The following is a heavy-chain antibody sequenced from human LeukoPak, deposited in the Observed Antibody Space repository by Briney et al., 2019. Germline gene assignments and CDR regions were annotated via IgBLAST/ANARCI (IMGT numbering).Heavy chain of an antibody. CDR3: TKDRRGPAAGTWYFDS. V-gene: IGHV3-23*01. Sequence: GGSLRLPCVASGFTFSSTTMGWVRQAPGRGLEWVSSITAIDGRTYYADSVRGRFTISRDNSKNTVYLQLNSLRAGDTAIYYCTKDRRGPAAGTWYFDSWGQGTLVTVSS. CDR1: GFTFSSTT. J-gene: IGHJ4*02. CDR2: ITAIDGRT. D-gene: IGHD6-13*01.